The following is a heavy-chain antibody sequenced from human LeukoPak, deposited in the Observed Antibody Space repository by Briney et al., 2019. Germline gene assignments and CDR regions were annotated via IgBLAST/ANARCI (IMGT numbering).Heavy chain of an antibody. Sequence: GSLRLSCADSGFTFSSYAMSWIRQPPGKGLEWIGHIYSSGSTTYTPSLQGRVTISLDTSKNQFSLKLSSVTAADTAVYYCARHYDSGSYPLDFWGQGTLVTVSS. CDR2: IYSSGST. D-gene: IGHD3-10*01. CDR3: ARHYDSGSYPLDF. CDR1: GFTFSSYA. J-gene: IGHJ4*02. V-gene: IGHV4-59*08.